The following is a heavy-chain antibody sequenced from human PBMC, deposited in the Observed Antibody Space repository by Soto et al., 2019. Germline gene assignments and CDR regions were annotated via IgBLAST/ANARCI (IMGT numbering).Heavy chain of an antibody. CDR1: GVSFNNNG. Sequence: QVQLVQSGAEVKKPGSSVKVSCKTSGVSFNNNGIGWVRQAPGHGLEWMGGVSPPFRTSNYARNFQGRISFTADASPGTVSLELSSLTLDDTAQYYCSSVIYYCLGIYSPYGMDVLALGTTVTASS. V-gene: IGHV1-69*01. D-gene: IGHD3-10*01. CDR3: SSVIYYCLGIYSPYGMDV. J-gene: IGHJ6*02. CDR2: VSPPFRTS.